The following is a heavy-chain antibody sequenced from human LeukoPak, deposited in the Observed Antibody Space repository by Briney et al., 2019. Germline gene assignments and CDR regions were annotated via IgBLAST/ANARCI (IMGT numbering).Heavy chain of an antibody. V-gene: IGHV3-23*01. CDR3: AKSRHALLWWSDY. J-gene: IGHJ4*02. Sequence: GSLSLSFSASGFTFSSYAMSWVRQAPGKGLEWVSAISGSGGSTYYADSVKGRFTISRDNSKNTLYLQMNSLRAEDTAVYYCAKSRHALLWWSDYWGQGTLVTVSS. CDR1: GFTFSSYA. CDR2: ISGSGGST. D-gene: IGHD2-21*01.